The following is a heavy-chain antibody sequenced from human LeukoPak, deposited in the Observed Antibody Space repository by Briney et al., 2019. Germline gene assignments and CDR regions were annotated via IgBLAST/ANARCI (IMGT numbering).Heavy chain of an antibody. Sequence: GGSLRLSCAASGFTFSSYGMRWVRQAPGKGLEWVAVIWYDGNNKNYADSVKGRFTISRDNSKSTLYLQMNSLRAEDTAVYYCASLRSGPRYGMDVWGQGTTVTVSS. CDR2: IWYDGNNK. CDR3: ASLRSGPRYGMDV. CDR1: GFTFSSYG. J-gene: IGHJ6*02. V-gene: IGHV3-33*01. D-gene: IGHD3-3*01.